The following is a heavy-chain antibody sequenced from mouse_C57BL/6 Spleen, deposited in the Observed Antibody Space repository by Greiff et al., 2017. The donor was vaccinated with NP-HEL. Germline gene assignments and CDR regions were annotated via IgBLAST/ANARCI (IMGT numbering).Heavy chain of an antibody. Sequence: QVQLQQPGAELVMPGASVKLSCKASGYTFTSYWMHWVKQRPGQGLEWIGEIDPSDSYTNYNQKFKGKSTLTVDKSSSPAYMQLSSLTSEDSAVYYCALYYGNYGFAYWGQGTLVTVSA. CDR3: ALYYGNYGFAY. CDR2: IDPSDSYT. V-gene: IGHV1-69*01. J-gene: IGHJ3*01. D-gene: IGHD2-1*01. CDR1: GYTFTSYW.